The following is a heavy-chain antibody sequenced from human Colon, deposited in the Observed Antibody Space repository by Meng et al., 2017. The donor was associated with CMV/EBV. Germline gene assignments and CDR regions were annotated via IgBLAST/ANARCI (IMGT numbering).Heavy chain of an antibody. D-gene: IGHD1-26*01. V-gene: IGHV3-23*01. CDR2: ITDSGGDT. Sequence: SGVTFSSYAMSWVSQAPGTGLEWVSVITDSGGDTYYAASVKGRFTISRDNSKNTLYLQMNSLRAEDTAIYYCAKGTGGSYPNSRVVHYWGQGTLVTVSS. J-gene: IGHJ4*02. CDR1: GVTFSSYA. CDR3: AKGTGGSYPNSRVVHY.